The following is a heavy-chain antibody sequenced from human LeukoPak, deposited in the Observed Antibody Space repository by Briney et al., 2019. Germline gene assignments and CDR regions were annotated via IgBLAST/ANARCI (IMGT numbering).Heavy chain of an antibody. CDR1: GGSISSSSYY. Sequence: SETLSLTCTVSGGSISSSSYYWGWIRQPPGKGLEWIGSIYYSGSTYYNPSPKSRVTISVDTSKNQFSLKLSSVTAADTAVYYCARHYGSGSYYSNWFDPWGQGTLVTVSS. J-gene: IGHJ5*02. CDR3: ARHYGSGSYYSNWFDP. D-gene: IGHD3-10*01. V-gene: IGHV4-39*01. CDR2: IYYSGST.